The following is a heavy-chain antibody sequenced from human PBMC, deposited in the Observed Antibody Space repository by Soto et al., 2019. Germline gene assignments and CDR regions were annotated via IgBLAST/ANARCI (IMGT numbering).Heavy chain of an antibody. CDR1: GYSFTSYW. V-gene: IGHV5-51*01. CDR2: IYPGDSDT. CDR3: ARADCISTSCYGYYYYGMDV. D-gene: IGHD2-2*01. J-gene: IGHJ6*02. Sequence: PGESLKISCKGSGYSFTSYWIGWVRQMPGKGLEWMGIIYPGDSDTRYSPSFQGQVTISADKSISTAYLQWSSLKASDTAMYYFARADCISTSCYGYYYYGMDVWGQGTTVTVSS.